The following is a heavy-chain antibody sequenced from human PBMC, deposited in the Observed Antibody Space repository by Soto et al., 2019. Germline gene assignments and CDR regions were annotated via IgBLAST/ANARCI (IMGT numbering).Heavy chain of an antibody. J-gene: IGHJ4*02. D-gene: IGHD3-9*01. Sequence: SETLSLTCAVYGGSFSGYYWSWIRQPPGKGLEWIGEINHSGSTNYNPSLKSRVTISVDTSKNQFSLKLSSVTAADTAVYYCARGQNILTGYSDWGQGTLVTVSS. CDR3: ARGQNILTGYSD. CDR1: GGSFSGYY. V-gene: IGHV4-34*01. CDR2: INHSGST.